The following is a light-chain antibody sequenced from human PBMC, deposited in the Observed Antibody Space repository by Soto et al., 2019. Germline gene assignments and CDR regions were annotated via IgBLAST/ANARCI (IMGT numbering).Light chain of an antibody. V-gene: IGLV2-14*01. CDR2: DVS. J-gene: IGLJ1*01. CDR1: SSDVGGYNY. Sequence: QSVLTQPASVSRSPGQSITISCTGTSSDVGGYNYVSWYQQHPGKAPKFMIYDVSNRPSGVSNRFSGSKSGNTASLTISGLQAEDEDDYYCSSYTTSNTRQIVFGTGTKVTVL. CDR3: SSYTTSNTRQIV.